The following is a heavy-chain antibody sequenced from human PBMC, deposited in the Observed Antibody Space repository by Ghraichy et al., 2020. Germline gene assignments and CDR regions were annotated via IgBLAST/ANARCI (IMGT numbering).Heavy chain of an antibody. D-gene: IGHD5/OR15-5a*01. J-gene: IGHJ4*02. CDR3: ASDIVSTHIFDY. Sequence: GESLNISCTASGFSFGDHALSWFRQAPGKGFEWVGFIRSDAYGGTTEYAASVKGRFTISKDDSKIVAYLQLNSLKTEDTAVYYCASDIVSTHIFDYWGQGSRVTVSS. CDR1: GFSFGDHA. V-gene: IGHV3-49*03. CDR2: IRSDAYGGTT.